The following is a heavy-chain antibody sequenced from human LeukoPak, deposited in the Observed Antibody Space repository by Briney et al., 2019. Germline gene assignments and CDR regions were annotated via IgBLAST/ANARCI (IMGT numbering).Heavy chain of an antibody. D-gene: IGHD2-15*01. Sequence: PGGSLRLSCAASGFTFSNYGMNWVRQAPGKGLEWVSGITASGDSTYYGDSVKGRFTMSRDNSKNTVYLQMNSLRVDDTAVYYCARRDIVVVVSASDYWGQGTLVTVSS. CDR1: GFTFSNYG. CDR3: ARRDIVVVVSASDY. J-gene: IGHJ4*02. V-gene: IGHV3-23*01. CDR2: ITASGDST.